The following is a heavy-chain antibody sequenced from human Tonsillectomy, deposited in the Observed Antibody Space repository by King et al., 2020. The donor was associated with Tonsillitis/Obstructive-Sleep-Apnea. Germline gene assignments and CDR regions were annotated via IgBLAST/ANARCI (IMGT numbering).Heavy chain of an antibody. CDR3: ARWGGGTVTTHYYFDY. Sequence: VQLQQWGAGLLKPSETLSLTCAVYGGSFSGYYWSWIRQPPGKGLEWIGEINHSGSTNYNPSPKSRVTISVDTSKSQFSLKLSSVTAADTAVYYCARWGGGTVTTHYYFDYWGQGTLVTVSS. V-gene: IGHV4-34*01. J-gene: IGHJ4*02. D-gene: IGHD4-17*01. CDR2: INHSGST. CDR1: GGSFSGYY.